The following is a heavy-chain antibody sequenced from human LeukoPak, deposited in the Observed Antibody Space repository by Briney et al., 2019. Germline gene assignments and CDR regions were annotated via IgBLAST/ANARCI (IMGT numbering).Heavy chain of an antibody. J-gene: IGHJ4*02. D-gene: IGHD1-26*01. CDR1: GYSFTSYW. Sequence: GESLKISCKGSGYSFTSYWIAWVRLMPGKGLEWMGIIYPGDSDTRYSPSFQGQVTISADKSISTAYLQWSSLKASDTAMYYCATTPVNSGSYYFRYWGQGTLVTVSS. CDR2: IYPGDSDT. CDR3: ATTPVNSGSYYFRY. V-gene: IGHV5-51*01.